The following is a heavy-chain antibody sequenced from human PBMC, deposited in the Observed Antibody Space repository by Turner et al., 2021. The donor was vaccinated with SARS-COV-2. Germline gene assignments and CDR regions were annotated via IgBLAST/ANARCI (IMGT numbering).Heavy chain of an antibody. Sequence: EVQLVESGGGFVQPGGSLRLSCAAPRLTVSSNYMSWVRQAPGKGLEWVSVIYSGGSTFYADSVKGRFTTPRHKSKNTLYLQLTGLRAEDTAVYCCTRDLGPYGMDYWGQGTTVTVSS. CDR1: RLTVSSNY. CDR2: IYSGGST. J-gene: IGHJ6*02. V-gene: IGHV3-53*04. CDR3: TRDLGPYGMDY.